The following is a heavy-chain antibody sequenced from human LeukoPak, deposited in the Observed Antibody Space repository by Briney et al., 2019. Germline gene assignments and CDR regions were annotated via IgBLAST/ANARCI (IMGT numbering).Heavy chain of an antibody. CDR2: INPNSGGT. D-gene: IGHD2-21*01. CDR3: ARDSEVIETGLNV. J-gene: IGHJ4*02. CDR1: GYTFTGYY. Sequence: GASVKVSCKASGYTFTGYYMHWVRQAPGQGLEWMGWINPNSGGTNYAQKFQGRVTMTRDTSISTAYMELSRLRSDDTAVYYCARDSEVIETGLNVWGQGTLVTVSS. V-gene: IGHV1-2*02.